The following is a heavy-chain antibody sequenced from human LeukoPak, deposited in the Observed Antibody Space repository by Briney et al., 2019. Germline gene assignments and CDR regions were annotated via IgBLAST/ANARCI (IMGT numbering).Heavy chain of an antibody. Sequence: SVKVSCKASGGTFSSYAISWVRQAPGQGLEWMGGIIPIFGTANYAQKFQGRVTITTDESTSTAYMELSSLRSEDTAVYYCASGDLGYSYDPFDYWGQGTLVTVSS. J-gene: IGHJ4*02. CDR2: IIPIFGTA. CDR1: GGTFSSYA. CDR3: ASGDLGYSYDPFDY. V-gene: IGHV1-69*05. D-gene: IGHD5-18*01.